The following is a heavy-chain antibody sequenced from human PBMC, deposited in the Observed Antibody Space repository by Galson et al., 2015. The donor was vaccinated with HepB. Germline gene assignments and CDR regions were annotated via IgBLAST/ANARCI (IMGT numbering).Heavy chain of an antibody. CDR3: ATDRDGYNIRRAFDI. J-gene: IGHJ3*02. D-gene: IGHD5-24*01. CDR1: GYTFTDYY. Sequence: VKVSCKASGYTFTDYYMHWVQQAPGKGLEWMGLVDPEDGETIYAEKFQGRVTITADTSTDTAYMELSSLRSEDTAVYYCATDRDGYNIRRAFDIWGQGTMVTVSS. V-gene: IGHV1-69-2*01. CDR2: VDPEDGET.